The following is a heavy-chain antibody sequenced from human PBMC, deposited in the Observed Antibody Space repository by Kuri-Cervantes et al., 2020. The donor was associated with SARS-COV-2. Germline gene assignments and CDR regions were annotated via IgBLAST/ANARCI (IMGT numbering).Heavy chain of an antibody. Sequence: GESLKISCAASGFTFSSYSMNWVRQAPGKGLEWVSSISSSSSYIYYADSVKGRFTISRDNAKNSLYLQMNSLRAGDTAVYYCASGYGSGSYYSIPFDYWGQGTLVTVSS. CDR2: ISSSSSYI. V-gene: IGHV3-21*01. CDR3: ASGYGSGSYYSIPFDY. D-gene: IGHD3-10*01. CDR1: GFTFSSYS. J-gene: IGHJ4*02.